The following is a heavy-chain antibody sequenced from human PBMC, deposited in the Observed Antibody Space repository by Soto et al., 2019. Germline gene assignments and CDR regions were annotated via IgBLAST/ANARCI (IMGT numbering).Heavy chain of an antibody. J-gene: IGHJ4*02. D-gene: IGHD3-9*01. CDR2: IYYSGST. Sequence: QVQLQESGPGLVKPSETLSLTCTVSGGSISSYYWSWIRQPPGKGLEWIGYIYYSGSTNYNPSLTRRLHTSIDTSMNQGDPNHSAGTAADAAVYYCPRAPQGLRYFHWFSHPIRDYWGQGTLVTVSS. CDR3: PRAPQGLRYFHWFSHPIRDY. V-gene: IGHV4-59*12. CDR1: GGSISSYY.